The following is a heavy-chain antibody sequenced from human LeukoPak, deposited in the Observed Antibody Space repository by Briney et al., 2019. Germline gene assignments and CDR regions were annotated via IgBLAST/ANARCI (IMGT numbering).Heavy chain of an antibody. J-gene: IGHJ4*02. D-gene: IGHD3-10*01. Sequence: GGSLRLSCAASGFTFSSYWMMWVRQVPGKGLEWVANIKPDGSERSYVDSVKGRFTISRDNAENSLYLQMNSLRAEDTAIYYCARVTSRAGDYWGQGTLVTVSS. CDR1: GFTFSSYW. CDR2: IKPDGSER. V-gene: IGHV3-7*05. CDR3: ARVTSRAGDY.